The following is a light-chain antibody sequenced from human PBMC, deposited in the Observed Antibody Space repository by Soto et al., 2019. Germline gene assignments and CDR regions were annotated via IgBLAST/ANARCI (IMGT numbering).Light chain of an antibody. Sequence: QSVLTQPPSVSAAPGQKVTISCSGSSSNIGGNSVSWYQQRPWASPKLVMYDDNKRPPGIPGRFSGSKSGTSATLGITGFQTGDEADYYCGSWDSSLSAYVFGTGTKVTVL. J-gene: IGLJ1*01. CDR1: SSNIGGNS. CDR3: GSWDSSLSAYV. V-gene: IGLV1-51*01. CDR2: DDN.